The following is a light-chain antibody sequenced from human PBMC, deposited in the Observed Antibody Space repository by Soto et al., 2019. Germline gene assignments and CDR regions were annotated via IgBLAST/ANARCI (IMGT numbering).Light chain of an antibody. CDR1: QDISNY. CDR3: QQYNSFPT. CDR2: DAS. J-gene: IGKJ1*01. Sequence: DIQMTQSPSSLSSSVGDIFTITCQASQDISNYLNWYQQKPGKAPKLLIYDASNLETGVPSRFSGSGSGTEFTLTISSLQPDDFATYYCQQYNSFPTFGQGTKVDIK. V-gene: IGKV1-33*01.